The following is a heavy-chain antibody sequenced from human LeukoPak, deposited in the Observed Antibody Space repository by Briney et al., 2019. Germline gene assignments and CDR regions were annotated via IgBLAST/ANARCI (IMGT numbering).Heavy chain of an antibody. V-gene: IGHV1-18*01. J-gene: IGHJ6*02. CDR2: ISAYNGNT. D-gene: IGHD2-2*01. CDR1: GYTFTSYG. CDR3: ARDSLVVVVPAATNYYYGMDV. Sequence: ASVNVSCKASGYTFTSYGISWVRQAPGQGLEWMGWISAYNGNTNYAQKLQGRVTMTTDTSTSTAYMELRSLRSDDTAVYYCARDSLVVVVPAATNYYYGMDVWGQGTTVTVSS.